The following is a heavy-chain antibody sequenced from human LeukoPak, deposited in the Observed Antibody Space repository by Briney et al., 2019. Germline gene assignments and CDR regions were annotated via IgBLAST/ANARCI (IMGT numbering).Heavy chain of an antibody. J-gene: IGHJ4*02. D-gene: IGHD3-3*01. CDR1: GFTFSSYW. Sequence: PGGSLRLSCAASGFTFSSYWMHWVRQAPGKGLVWVSRINSDGSSTSYADSVKGRFTISRDNAKNTLYLQMNTLRAEDTAVYYCARPEWKAGLTYYFDYWGQGTLVTVSS. V-gene: IGHV3-74*01. CDR3: ARPEWKAGLTYYFDY. CDR2: INSDGSST.